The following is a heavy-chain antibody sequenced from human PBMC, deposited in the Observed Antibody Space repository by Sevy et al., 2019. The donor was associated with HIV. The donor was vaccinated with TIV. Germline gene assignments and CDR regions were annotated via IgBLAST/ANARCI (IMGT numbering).Heavy chain of an antibody. Sequence: GGSLRLSCAGSGFTFKKHAMGWVRQAPGKGLEWVSAIGSGGETTYYADSVKGRFTISRDNSKNTMYMQMYSLRPEDMATYYCARGNSGWPYCLDAWGPGAMVTVSS. V-gene: IGHV3-23*01. CDR1: GFTFKKHA. J-gene: IGHJ4*02. CDR2: IGSGGETT. CDR3: ARGNSGWPYCLDA. D-gene: IGHD6-19*01.